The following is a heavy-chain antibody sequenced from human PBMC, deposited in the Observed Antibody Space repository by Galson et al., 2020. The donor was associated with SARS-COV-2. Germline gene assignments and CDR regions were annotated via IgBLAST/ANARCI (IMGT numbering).Heavy chain of an antibody. Sequence: SQASETLSLTCAVYGGSFSGYYWGWIRPPPGKGLEWIGEINPTGSINYNPSLTSRVTISKDTSKNQFSLRLRSVTAADTSMYFCARGSRDVTMILMIATSASYYFDFWGQGSLVTVSS. D-gene: IGHD3-22*01. J-gene: IGHJ4*02. V-gene: IGHV4-34*01. CDR2: INPTGSI. CDR1: GGSFSGYY. CDR3: ARGSRDVTMILMIATSASYYFDF.